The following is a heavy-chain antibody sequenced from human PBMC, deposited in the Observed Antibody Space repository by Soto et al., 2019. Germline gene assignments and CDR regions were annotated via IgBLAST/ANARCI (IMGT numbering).Heavy chain of an antibody. Sequence: EVQLVESGGDSVQPGRSLRLSCAASGFTFGDYAMHWVRQAPGKGLEWVSGISWKSASIGYADSVKGRFTISRDNAKKSLYLQMNSLRAEDTALYYCAKSTGGTANGLDGWGQGTTVTVSS. J-gene: IGHJ6*02. CDR3: AKSTGGTANGLDG. CDR1: GFTFGDYA. V-gene: IGHV3-9*01. D-gene: IGHD2-8*02. CDR2: ISWKSASI.